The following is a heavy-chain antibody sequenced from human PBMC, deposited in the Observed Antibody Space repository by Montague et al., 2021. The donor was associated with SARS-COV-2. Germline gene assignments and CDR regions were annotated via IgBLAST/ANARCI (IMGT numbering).Heavy chain of an antibody. D-gene: IGHD2-2*01. Sequence: SETLSLTCAISGGSFSNYYWSWIRQPPGKGLEWIGEVNQSGTTIYNPSVKSGVTISEDTSKNQFYLRLNSVTAADTAVYYCARGLRPVVVPGAGPARRAFDIWGQGTMVTVSS. CDR2: VNQSGTT. V-gene: IGHV4-34*01. CDR1: GGSFSNYY. CDR3: ARGLRPVVVPGAGPARRAFDI. J-gene: IGHJ3*02.